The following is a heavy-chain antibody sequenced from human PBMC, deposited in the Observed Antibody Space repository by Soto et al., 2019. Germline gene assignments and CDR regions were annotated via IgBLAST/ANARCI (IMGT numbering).Heavy chain of an antibody. CDR2: IIPITGTA. Sequence: QVQLVQSGAEVKKPGSSVKVSCTASGGTFGSYAISWVRQATGQGLEWMGGIIPITGTANYAQKFQGRVTIAADDSTSTAYMELSSLRSEDTAVYYCARSQGSSTSLEIYYYYYYGMDVWGQGTTVTVSS. CDR1: GGTFGSYA. D-gene: IGHD2-2*01. CDR3: ARSQGSSTSLEIYYYYYYGMDV. J-gene: IGHJ6*02. V-gene: IGHV1-69*01.